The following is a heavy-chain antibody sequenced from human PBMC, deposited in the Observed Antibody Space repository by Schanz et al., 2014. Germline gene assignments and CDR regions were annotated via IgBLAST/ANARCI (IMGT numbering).Heavy chain of an antibody. D-gene: IGHD5-12*01. CDR1: GFTFSSYD. J-gene: IGHJ4*02. CDR3: ARDFHGYGQHIDY. V-gene: IGHV3-33*01. Sequence: QVQLVESGGGVVQPGRSLRLSCVASGFTFSSYDVFWGPQVPGKGRGWEDILWHDGSKKYYADSVKGRFTVSRDNSKNAEYVQLNSLRAEDTAVYCCARDFHGYGQHIDYWGQGSLVTVSS. CDR2: LWHDGSKK.